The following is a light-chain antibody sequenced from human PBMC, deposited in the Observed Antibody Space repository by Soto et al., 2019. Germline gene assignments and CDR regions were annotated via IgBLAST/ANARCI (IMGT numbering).Light chain of an antibody. CDR1: KNDIGVYDF. CDR2: EVV. V-gene: IGLV2-8*01. J-gene: IGLJ1*01. Sequence: QSVLTQPPSASGSPGQSVTISCTGTKNDIGVYDFVSWYQHHPGKAPRLIIYEVVQRPSGVPDRFSGSKSGNTASLTVSGLQAADEGDYFCKSYAGSNTYVFGSGTNFTVL. CDR3: KSYAGSNTYV.